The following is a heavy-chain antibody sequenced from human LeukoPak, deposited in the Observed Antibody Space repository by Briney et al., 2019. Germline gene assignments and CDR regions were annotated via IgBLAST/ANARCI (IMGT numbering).Heavy chain of an antibody. CDR1: GFTFSRYS. CDR2: ISSSGSSI. CDR3: ARDLSGVTGCTYGRGIDY. D-gene: IGHD5-18*01. Sequence: GGSLRLSCAASGFTFSRYSMNWVRQAPGKGLEWVSSISSSGSSIYYADSVKGRFTISRDNSKNTLYLQMNSLRAEDTAVYYCARDLSGVTGCTYGRGIDYWGQGTLVTVSS. V-gene: IGHV3-21*01. J-gene: IGHJ4*02.